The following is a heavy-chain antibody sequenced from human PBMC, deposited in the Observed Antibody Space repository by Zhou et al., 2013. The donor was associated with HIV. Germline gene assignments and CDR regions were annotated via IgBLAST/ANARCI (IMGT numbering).Heavy chain of an antibody. D-gene: IGHD6-13*01. CDR3: ARALAADFDY. CDR2: INPNSGGT. Sequence: QVHLVQSGSEVKKTGASVKVSCKASGYTFNGYYMHWVRQAPGQGLAWMGWINPNSGGTNYAQKFQGRVTMTRDTSISTAYMELSRLRSDDTAVYYCARALAADFDYWGQGTLVTVSS. V-gene: IGHV1-2*02. J-gene: IGHJ4*02. CDR1: GYTFNGYY.